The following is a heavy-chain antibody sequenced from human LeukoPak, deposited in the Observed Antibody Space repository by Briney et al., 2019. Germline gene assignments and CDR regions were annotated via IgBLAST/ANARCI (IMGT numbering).Heavy chain of an antibody. CDR3: ARCSGGSCSYYFDY. Sequence: GGSLRLSCAASGFTFSAYWMHWVRQAPGKGLVWVSRVKYDGSTTTYADSVKGRFTISRDNSKNTLYLQMNSLRAEDTAVYYCARCSGGSCSYYFDYWGQGTLVTVSS. CDR1: GFTFSAYW. D-gene: IGHD2-15*01. J-gene: IGHJ4*02. V-gene: IGHV3-74*01. CDR2: VKYDGSTT.